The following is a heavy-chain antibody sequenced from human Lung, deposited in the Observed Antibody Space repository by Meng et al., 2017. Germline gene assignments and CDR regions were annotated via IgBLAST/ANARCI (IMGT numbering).Heavy chain of an antibody. CDR3: ARGPTTMAHDFDY. Sequence: QVPLQQVGVGLLKPSETLSLTCVVSGGSFSDYSWSWIRQPPGKGLEWIGEINHSGSTNYNPSLESRATISVDTSQNNLSLKLSSVTAADSAVYYCARGPTTMAHDFDYWGQGTLVTVSS. V-gene: IGHV4-34*01. CDR1: GGSFSDYS. CDR2: INHSGST. D-gene: IGHD4-11*01. J-gene: IGHJ4*02.